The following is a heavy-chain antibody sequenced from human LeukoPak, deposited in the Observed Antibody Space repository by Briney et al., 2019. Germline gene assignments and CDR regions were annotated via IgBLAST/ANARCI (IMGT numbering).Heavy chain of an antibody. CDR1: GFTVSSNY. V-gene: IGHV4-34*01. Sequence: GSLRLSCAVSGFTVSSNYMNWIRQPPGKGLEWIGEVNHSGRTNYNPSLKSRVTISVDPSKSQFSLNLRSVTAADTAVYYCARGQFQRDYWGRGTLVIVSS. J-gene: IGHJ4*02. CDR2: VNHSGRT. CDR3: ARGQFQRDY.